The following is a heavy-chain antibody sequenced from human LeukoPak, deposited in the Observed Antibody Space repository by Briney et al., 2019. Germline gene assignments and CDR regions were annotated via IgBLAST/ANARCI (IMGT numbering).Heavy chain of an antibody. D-gene: IGHD2-8*02. CDR3: ARPTNWWGYFDY. J-gene: IGHJ4*02. CDR2: ISSRSSTI. CDR1: GFTFSSVS. V-gene: IGHV3-48*02. Sequence: PGGSLRLSCAASGFTFSSVSMNWVRQAPGKGLEWVSYISSRSSTIYYADSVKGRFTISRDNAKNSLYLQMNSLRDEDTAVYYCARPTNWWGYFDYWGQETLVTVSS.